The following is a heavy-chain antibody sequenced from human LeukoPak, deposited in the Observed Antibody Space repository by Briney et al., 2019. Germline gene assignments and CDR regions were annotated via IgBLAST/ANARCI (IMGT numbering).Heavy chain of an antibody. CDR3: AKAPDYDILTGSYFDY. CDR1: GFTFGSYA. D-gene: IGHD3-9*01. Sequence: PGGSLRLSCAASGFTFGSYAMSWVRQAPGKGLEWVSGSSGSGGKTYYADSVKGRSTISRDNSKNTLYLQMNSLRAEDTAVYYCAKAPDYDILTGSYFDYWGQGTLVTVSS. CDR2: SSGSGGKT. V-gene: IGHV3-23*01. J-gene: IGHJ4*02.